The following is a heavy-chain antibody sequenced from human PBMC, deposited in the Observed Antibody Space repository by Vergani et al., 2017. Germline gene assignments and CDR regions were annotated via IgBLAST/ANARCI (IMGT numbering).Heavy chain of an antibody. CDR3: ARVDTQVPATSHFYYMDV. CDR1: VGSISSGDHC. D-gene: IGHD2-2*01. CDR2: IFYSGTT. V-gene: IGHV4-31*11. Sequence: QLQESGPGLVKPSETLSLTCAVSVGSISSGDHCWTWIRQRPGKGLEWIGYIFYSGTTYDNPSLRSRLTISVDTSQNQFSLKLRSVTAADTAVYYCARVDTQVPATSHFYYMDVWGKGTTVVVSS. J-gene: IGHJ6*03.